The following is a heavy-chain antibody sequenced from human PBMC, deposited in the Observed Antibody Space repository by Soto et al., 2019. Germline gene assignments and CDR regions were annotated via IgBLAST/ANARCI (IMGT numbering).Heavy chain of an antibody. CDR1: GFTFSSYW. Sequence: EVQLVESGGDLVQPGGSLRLSCAASGFTFSSYWMHWVRQAPGKGLVWVSRISSDGSSVNYADNVKGRFTISRDNAKKTLYVQMNSLRAEDTAVYFCTREGYGGNSDYWGQGTLVTVSS. CDR3: TREGYGGNSDY. J-gene: IGHJ4*02. V-gene: IGHV3-74*01. CDR2: ISSDGSSV. D-gene: IGHD2-15*01.